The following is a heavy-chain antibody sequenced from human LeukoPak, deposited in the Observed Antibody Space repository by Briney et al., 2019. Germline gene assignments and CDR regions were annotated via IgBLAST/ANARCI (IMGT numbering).Heavy chain of an antibody. CDR2: FSGSGDNT. Sequence: GGSLRLYCEASGFTFSSYAMSWVRRAPGNGLESVSGFSGSGDNTYYADSVKGRFTISRDNSKNTLYVQVNSLGTEDTAAYYCAKGSYYDSSGSFYFDYWGQGTLVTVSS. V-gene: IGHV3-23*01. CDR3: AKGSYYDSSGSFYFDY. CDR1: GFTFSSYA. J-gene: IGHJ4*02. D-gene: IGHD3-22*01.